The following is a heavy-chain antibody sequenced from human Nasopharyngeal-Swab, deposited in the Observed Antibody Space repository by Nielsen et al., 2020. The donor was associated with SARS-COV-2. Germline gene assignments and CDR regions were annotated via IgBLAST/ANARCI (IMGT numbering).Heavy chain of an antibody. V-gene: IGHV3-53*01. CDR2: IYSRGET. CDR1: GFSVSYNY. D-gene: IGHD6-13*01. J-gene: IGHJ4*02. CDR3: ARMDFIASRDY. Sequence: GVLKISGEVSGFSVSYNYMSWVRQAPGKGLEWVAVIYSRGETHYIDSVRGRFTISRDNSKNMVNLQLNSLRAEDTALYYCARMDFIASRDYWGQGTLVTVSS.